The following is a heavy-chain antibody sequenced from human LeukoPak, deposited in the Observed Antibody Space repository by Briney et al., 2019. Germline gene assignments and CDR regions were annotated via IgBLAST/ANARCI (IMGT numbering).Heavy chain of an antibody. J-gene: IGHJ4*02. V-gene: IGHV4-59*01. CDR3: ARENGYRYDH. CDR2: IYYSGST. Sequence: PSETLSLTCTVSGGSITSYYWSWIRQPPGKGLEWIGSIYYSGSTNYNPSLKSRVTISVDTSKNQFSLKLSSVTAADTALYYCARENGYRYDHWGQGTLVTVSS. CDR1: GGSITSYY. D-gene: IGHD5-18*01.